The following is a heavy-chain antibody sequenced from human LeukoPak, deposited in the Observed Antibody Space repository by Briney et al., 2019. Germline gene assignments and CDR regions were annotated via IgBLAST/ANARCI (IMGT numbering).Heavy chain of an antibody. CDR1: GFSVSTNY. J-gene: IGHJ4*02. CDR3: ARGLSGHSLFGSGLSDY. CDR2: LYDSNEN. Sequence: GGSLRLSCVASGFSVSTNYMSWVRQAPGKGPEWVSVLYDSNENFYLAAVGGRFFISRDSPTNTLYLQVNSLRPEDTAVYYCARGLSGHSLFGSGLSDYWGRGTLVTVSS. V-gene: IGHV3-53*05. D-gene: IGHD3-22*01.